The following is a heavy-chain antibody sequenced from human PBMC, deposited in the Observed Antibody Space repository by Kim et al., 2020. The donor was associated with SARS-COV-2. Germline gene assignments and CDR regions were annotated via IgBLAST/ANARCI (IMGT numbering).Heavy chain of an antibody. D-gene: IGHD6-6*01. CDR3: TRDSSWSNFDL. Sequence: GGSLRLSCTASGFTFGDYAMSWFRQAPGKGLEWVGFIRSKAYGGTTEYAASVKGRFTISRDDSKSIAYLQMNSLKTEDTAVYYCTRDSSWSNFDLWGRGTLVTVSS. V-gene: IGHV3-49*03. CDR1: GFTFGDYA. J-gene: IGHJ2*01. CDR2: IRSKAYGGTT.